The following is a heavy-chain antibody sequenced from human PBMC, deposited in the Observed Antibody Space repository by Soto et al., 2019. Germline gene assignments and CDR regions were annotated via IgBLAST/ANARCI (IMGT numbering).Heavy chain of an antibody. J-gene: IGHJ5*02. CDR1: GGSFSSYI. Sequence: QVQLVQSGAEVKKPGSSVKVSCKASGGSFSSYIISWVRQAPGQGLEWMGEIIPIFGSANYAQRLQGRVTITADESTSTAYMDLSSLRSEDTAVYYCARAFASNKYWFDPWGQGTLVTVSS. V-gene: IGHV1-69*01. CDR2: IIPIFGSA. D-gene: IGHD3-16*01. CDR3: ARAFASNKYWFDP.